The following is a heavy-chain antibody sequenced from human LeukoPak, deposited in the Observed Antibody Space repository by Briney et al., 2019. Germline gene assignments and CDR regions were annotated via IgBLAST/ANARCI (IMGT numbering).Heavy chain of an antibody. CDR2: ISSSSSYI. CDR1: GFTFSSYS. J-gene: IGHJ4*02. CDR3: TRDLNHRYRSGGSCSIFDY. Sequence: KPGGSLRLSCAASGFTFSSYSMNWVRQAPGKGLEWVSSISSSSSYIYYADSVKGRSTISRDNAKNSLYLQMNSLRAEDTAVYSCTRDLNHRYRSGGSCSIFDYWGQGTLVTVSS. D-gene: IGHD2-15*01. V-gene: IGHV3-21*01.